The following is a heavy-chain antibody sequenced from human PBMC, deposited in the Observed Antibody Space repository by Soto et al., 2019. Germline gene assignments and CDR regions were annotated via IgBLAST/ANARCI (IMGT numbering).Heavy chain of an antibody. CDR1: VFTFINNV. J-gene: IGHJ4*02. Sequence: GWSLRLCSASSVFTFINNVLSWVRQAPGEGLDWVSGITGSGRDTYYADSVKGRFTISRDNSKNMVFLQMNSLRAEDTALYYCAKNGLDNSPSAIDSWGPGTLVTVS. V-gene: IGHV3-23*01. D-gene: IGHD2-8*01. CDR3: AKNGLDNSPSAIDS. CDR2: ITGSGRDT.